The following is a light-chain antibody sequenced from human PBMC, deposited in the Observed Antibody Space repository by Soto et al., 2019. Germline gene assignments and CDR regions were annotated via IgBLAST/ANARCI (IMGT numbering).Light chain of an antibody. CDR3: LRYNAFSQT. V-gene: IGKV1-5*01. CDR2: DAS. J-gene: IGKJ1*01. Sequence: DIQLTQSPSTLSASVGDRVTITCRASQSMNSWLAWYQQKPGEAPKVLIYDASSLESGVPSRFSGSGSGTEFTLTIGSLQPAAFATYYCLRYNAFSQTFGQGTKVEI. CDR1: QSMNSW.